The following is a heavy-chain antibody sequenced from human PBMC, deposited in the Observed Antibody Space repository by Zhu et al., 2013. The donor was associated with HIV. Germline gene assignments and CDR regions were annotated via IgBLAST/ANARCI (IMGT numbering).Heavy chain of an antibody. CDR1: GYTFTDYY. V-gene: IGHV1-2*02. CDR2: INPNTGGT. J-gene: IGHJ6*02. CDR3: ARDFPVAGYFRGMDS. Sequence: QVLLVQSGAEVKKPGASVKVSCKASGYTFTDYYIHWVRQAPGQGLEWMGWINPNTGGTNYAQKFQGRVTITRDTSIRTAYMGLSRLKSDDTAVYYCARDFPVAGYFRGMDSGAKGPRSPSP. D-gene: IGHD6-19*01.